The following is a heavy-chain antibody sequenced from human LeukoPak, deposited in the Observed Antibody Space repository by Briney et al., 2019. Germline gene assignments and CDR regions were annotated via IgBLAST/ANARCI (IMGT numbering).Heavy chain of an antibody. D-gene: IGHD5-18*01. CDR2: MYPPLYHGGNT. CDR1: GGSISSNFY. V-gene: IGHV4-38-2*01. Sequence: SETLSLTCAVSGGSISSNFYWGWVRQSPGIGLQWIATMYPPLYHGGNTFYSPSLKSRVTMSLDKSQNQFSLKLHSVTATDTAVYYCAISIGYSYGGDAFDVWGPGTGVTVSS. CDR3: AISIGYSYGGDAFDV. J-gene: IGHJ3*01.